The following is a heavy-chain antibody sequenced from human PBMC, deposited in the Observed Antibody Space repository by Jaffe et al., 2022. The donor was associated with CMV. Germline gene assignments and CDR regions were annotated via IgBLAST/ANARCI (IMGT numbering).Heavy chain of an antibody. D-gene: IGHD1-1*01. CDR1: GYTFTNYA. Sequence: QVQLVQSGAEVKKPGASVKVSCKASGYTFTNYAMHWVRQAPGQRLEWMGWINAGNGNTKYSQKFQGRVTITSDTSASTAYMELSSLRSEDTAIYYCARSVLEPHSYYYYYYMDVWGKGTTVTVSS. V-gene: IGHV1-3*01. CDR2: INAGNGNT. J-gene: IGHJ6*03. CDR3: ARSVLEPHSYYYYYYMDV.